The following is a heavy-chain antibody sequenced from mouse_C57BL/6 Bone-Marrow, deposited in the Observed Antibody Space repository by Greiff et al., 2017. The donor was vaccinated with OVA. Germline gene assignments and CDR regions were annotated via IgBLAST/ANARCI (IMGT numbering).Heavy chain of an antibody. CDR1: GFNIKDDY. CDR2: IDPENGDT. V-gene: IGHV14-4*01. Sequence: VQLKASGAELVRPGASVKLSCTASGFNIKDDYMHWVKQRPEQGLEWIGWIDPENGDTEYASKLQGQATIKADTSSNTAYLQLSSLTSEDTAVYYCTTHNFDYSGQGTTLTVSS. J-gene: IGHJ2*01. CDR3: TTHNFDY.